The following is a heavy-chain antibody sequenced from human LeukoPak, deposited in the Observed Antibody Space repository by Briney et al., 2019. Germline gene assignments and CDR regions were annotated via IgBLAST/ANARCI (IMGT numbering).Heavy chain of an antibody. CDR3: PTDAAVGLALDI. Sequence: SVNVSCKVSGYTLTELSMHWVRQAPGERLEWIGGFYPQDGATISAQKFQGRVTITEDTSTTTAYMELSILPSAAPAGYSFPTDAAVGLALDIWGQGTMVTVST. CDR2: FYPQDGAT. D-gene: IGHD4-23*01. J-gene: IGHJ3*02. CDR1: GYTLTELS. V-gene: IGHV1-24*01.